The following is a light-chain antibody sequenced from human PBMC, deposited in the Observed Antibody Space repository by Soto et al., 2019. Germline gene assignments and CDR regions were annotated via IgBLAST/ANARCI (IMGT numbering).Light chain of an antibody. V-gene: IGKV1-5*03. CDR1: QSTFSW. J-gene: IGKJ2*01. CDR2: KAS. CDR3: QQYDSYPKT. Sequence: DVPMTQSPSTLSASVGDTVTITCRASQSTFSWLAWYQQKPGKSPKLLIYKASILESGVPSRFSGSGSGTEFTLNITGLQPDDLATYYCQQYDSYPKTFGQGPKVMI.